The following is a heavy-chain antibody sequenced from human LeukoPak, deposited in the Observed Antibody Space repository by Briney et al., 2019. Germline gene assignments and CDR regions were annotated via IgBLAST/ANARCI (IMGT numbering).Heavy chain of an antibody. CDR2: IYSDGST. Sequence: PGGSLRLSCAASGITVSSNYMTWVRQAPGKGLEWVSVIYSDGSTYYADSVKGRFTISRDNFKNTLYLQMNSLGAEDTAVYYCARVRVGATELDYWGQGTLVTVSS. CDR3: ARVRVGATELDY. D-gene: IGHD1-26*01. CDR1: GITVSSNY. J-gene: IGHJ4*02. V-gene: IGHV3-53*01.